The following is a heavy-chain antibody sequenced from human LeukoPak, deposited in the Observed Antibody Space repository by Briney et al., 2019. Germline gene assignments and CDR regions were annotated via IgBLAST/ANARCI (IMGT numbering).Heavy chain of an antibody. CDR2: IYYSGST. CDR3: ARGGNPPVTWYFDL. V-gene: IGHV4-59*01. J-gene: IGHJ2*01. CDR1: GGSISRYY. D-gene: IGHD4-23*01. Sequence: SGTLSLACTVAGGSISRYYCGWVRQPPGEGLGWVGYIYYSGSTNYNPSLKSRVTISVDTSKNQYSLKLSSVTAADTAVYYCARGGNPPVTWYFDLWGRGTLVTVSS.